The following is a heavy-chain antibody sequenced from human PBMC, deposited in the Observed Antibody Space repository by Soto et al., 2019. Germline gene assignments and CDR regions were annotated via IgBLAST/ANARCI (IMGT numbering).Heavy chain of an antibody. J-gene: IGHJ3*02. V-gene: IGHV4-39*01. CDR2: IYYSGST. D-gene: IGHD3-3*02. Sequence: QLQLQESGPGLVKPSETLSLTCTVSGGSISSSSYYWGWIRQPPGKGLEWIGSIYYSGSTYYNPSLKSRVTISVDTSKNQFSLKLSSVTAADTAVYYCARASFFGVAVDAFDIWGQGTMVTVSS. CDR3: ARASFFGVAVDAFDI. CDR1: GGSISSSSYY.